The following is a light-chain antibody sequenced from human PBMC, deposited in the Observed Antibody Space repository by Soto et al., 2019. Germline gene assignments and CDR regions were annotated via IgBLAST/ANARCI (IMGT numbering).Light chain of an antibody. V-gene: IGLV2-14*01. CDR2: DVS. CDR3: SSYTSSTTVV. Sequence: QSALTQPASVSGSPGQPITISCTGTCSDVGGYNYVSWYQQHPGKAPKLMIYDVSNRPSGVSNRFSGSKSGNTASLTISGLQAEDEADYYCSSYTSSTTVVFGGGTKLTVL. J-gene: IGLJ2*01. CDR1: CSDVGGYNY.